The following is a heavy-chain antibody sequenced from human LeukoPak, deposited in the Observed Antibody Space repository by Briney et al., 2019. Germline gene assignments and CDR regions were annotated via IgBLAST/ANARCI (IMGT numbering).Heavy chain of an antibody. D-gene: IGHD3-10*01. J-gene: IGHJ6*04. CDR2: IGSNGGST. V-gene: IGHV3-64D*06. Sequence: GGSLRLSCSASGFTFSSYAMHWVRQAPGKGLEYVSAIGSNGGSTYYADSVKGRFTISRDNSKNTLYLQMSSLRAEDTAVYYCVKDRGITMVRGVIGYYGMDVWGKGTTVTVSS. CDR1: GFTFSSYA. CDR3: VKDRGITMVRGVIGYYGMDV.